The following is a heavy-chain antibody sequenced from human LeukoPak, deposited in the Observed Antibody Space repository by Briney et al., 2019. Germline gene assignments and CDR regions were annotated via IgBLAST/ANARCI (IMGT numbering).Heavy chain of an antibody. CDR2: INHSGST. CDR3: ARVGYYGSGGFGFDP. CDR1: GGSFSGYY. J-gene: IGHJ5*02. V-gene: IGHV4-34*01. D-gene: IGHD3-10*01. Sequence: KPSETLSLTCAVYGGSFSGYYWSWIRQPPGKGLEWIGEINHSGSTNYNPSLKSRVTISVDTSKNQFSLKLSSVTAADTAVYYCARVGYYGSGGFGFDPWGQGTLVTVSS.